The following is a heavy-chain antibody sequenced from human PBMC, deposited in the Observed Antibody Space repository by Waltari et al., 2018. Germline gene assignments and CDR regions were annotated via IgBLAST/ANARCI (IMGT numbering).Heavy chain of an antibody. CDR2: INHSGST. CDR3: AIYYYDSSGYYYSAG. CDR1: GGSFSGYY. J-gene: IGHJ4*02. Sequence: QVQLQQWGAGLLKPSETLSLTCAVYGGSFSGYYWSWIRQPPGKGLEWIGEINHSGSTNYNPSLKSRVTISVATSKNQFSLKLSSVTAADTAVYYCAIYYYDSSGYYYSAGWGQGTLVTVSS. V-gene: IGHV4-34*01. D-gene: IGHD3-22*01.